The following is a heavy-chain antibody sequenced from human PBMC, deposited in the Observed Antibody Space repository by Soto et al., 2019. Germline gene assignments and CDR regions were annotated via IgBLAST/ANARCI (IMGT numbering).Heavy chain of an antibody. V-gene: IGHV1-69*06. J-gene: IGHJ4*02. CDR3: ARDIHASSGYYFGRYFDY. D-gene: IGHD3-22*01. CDR2: IIPIFGTA. CDR1: GGTFSSYA. Sequence: ASVKVSCKASGGTFSSYAISWVRQAPGQGLEWMGGIIPIFGTANYAQKFQGRVTITADKSTSTAYMELSSLRSEDTAVYYCARDIHASSGYYFGRYFDYWGQGTLVTVSS.